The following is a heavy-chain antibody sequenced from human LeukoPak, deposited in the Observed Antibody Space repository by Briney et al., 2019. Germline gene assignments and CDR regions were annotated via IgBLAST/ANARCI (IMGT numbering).Heavy chain of an antibody. CDR1: GYTFTSYG. CDR3: ARDGGGIVVVPAAMAAGDWFDP. V-gene: IGHV1-18*01. J-gene: IGHJ5*02. D-gene: IGHD2-2*01. Sequence: ASVKVSCKASGYTFTSYGMIWVRQAPGQGLEWMGWISAYNGNTNYAQKLQGRVTMTTDTSTSTAYMELRSLRSDDTAVYYCARDGGGIVVVPAAMAAGDWFDPWGQGTLVTVSS. CDR2: ISAYNGNT.